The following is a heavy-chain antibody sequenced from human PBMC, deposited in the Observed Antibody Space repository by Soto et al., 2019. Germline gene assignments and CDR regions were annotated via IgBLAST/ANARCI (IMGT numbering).Heavy chain of an antibody. V-gene: IGHV4-38-2*01. J-gene: IGHJ4*02. D-gene: IGHD1-26*01. CDR1: NFSISSGYY. CDR3: ARTHSGSYYSVFNY. CDR2: IYRSGTT. Sequence: SETLSLTCVVSNFSISSGYYWGWIRQSPGKGLEWIASIYRSGTTPYNPSLKSRVTISVDPSKNQFSLMLTAVTAADTAVYYCARTHSGSYYSVFNYWGRGSLVTVSS.